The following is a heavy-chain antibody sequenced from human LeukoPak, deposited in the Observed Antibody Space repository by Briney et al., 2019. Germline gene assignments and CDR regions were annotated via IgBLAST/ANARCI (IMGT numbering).Heavy chain of an antibody. V-gene: IGHV4-59*08. CDR3: ARLPLRFPDY. Sequence: SETLSLTCTVSGGSISSYYWSWIRQPPGKGLEWIGYIYYSGSTNYNPSLKSRVTISVDTSKNQFSLKLSSVTAADTSVDYCARLPLRFPDYWGQGTLVTVSS. J-gene: IGHJ4*02. CDR1: GGSISSYY. CDR2: IYYSGST. D-gene: IGHD3-3*01.